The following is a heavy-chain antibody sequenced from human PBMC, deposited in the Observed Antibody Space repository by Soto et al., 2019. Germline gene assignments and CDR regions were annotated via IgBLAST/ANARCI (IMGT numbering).Heavy chain of an antibody. D-gene: IGHD4-4*01. CDR2: ISGSGGST. J-gene: IGHJ6*02. V-gene: IGHV3-23*01. CDR1: GFTFSSYA. Sequence: GGSLRLSCAASGFTFSSYAMSWVRQAPGKGLEWVSAISGSGGSTYYADSVKGRFTISRDNSKNTLYLQMNSLRAEDTAVYYFTKDPLAQRNYGHYYYCGMDVWGQGTTVTISS. CDR3: TKDPLAQRNYGHYYYCGMDV.